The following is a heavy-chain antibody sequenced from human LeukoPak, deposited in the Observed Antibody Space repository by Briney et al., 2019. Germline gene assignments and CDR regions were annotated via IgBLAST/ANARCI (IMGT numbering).Heavy chain of an antibody. CDR3: ARGREMATILDY. Sequence: SETLSLTCTVSGTSIGSYYWSWIRQPPGKGLEWIGYIYYSGSTNYNPSLKSRVTISVDTSKNQFSLKLSSVTAADTAVYYCARGREMATILDYWGQGTLVTVSS. V-gene: IGHV4-59*01. J-gene: IGHJ4*02. CDR1: GTSIGSYY. D-gene: IGHD5-24*01. CDR2: IYYSGST.